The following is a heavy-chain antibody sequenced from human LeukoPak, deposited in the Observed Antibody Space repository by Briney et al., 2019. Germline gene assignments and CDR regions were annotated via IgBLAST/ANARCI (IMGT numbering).Heavy chain of an antibody. Sequence: GGSLRLSCAASGLNFSVYYMTWIRQAPGNGLEWLSHISKSGTTVYYADSVKGRLTISRDNAKHSLYLQMNSLRAEDTAVYYCARGHSWNSYYYYYMDVWGKGTTVTVSS. CDR3: ARGHSWNSYYYYYMDV. CDR1: GLNFSVYY. J-gene: IGHJ6*03. V-gene: IGHV3-11*04. CDR2: ISKSGTTV. D-gene: IGHD1-7*01.